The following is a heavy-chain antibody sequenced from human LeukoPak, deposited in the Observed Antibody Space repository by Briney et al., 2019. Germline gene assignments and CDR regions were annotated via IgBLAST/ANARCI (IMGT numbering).Heavy chain of an antibody. CDR1: GFTFSSYA. CDR2: ISGSGGST. V-gene: IGHV3-23*01. CDR3: AKDRVALVGPIGNAFDI. D-gene: IGHD1-26*01. Sequence: GGSLRLSCAASGFTFSSYAMSWVRQAPGKGLEWVSAISGSGGSTYDADSVKGRFTISRDNSKNTLYLQMNSLRAEDTAVYYCAKDRVALVGPIGNAFDIWGQGTMVTVSS. J-gene: IGHJ3*02.